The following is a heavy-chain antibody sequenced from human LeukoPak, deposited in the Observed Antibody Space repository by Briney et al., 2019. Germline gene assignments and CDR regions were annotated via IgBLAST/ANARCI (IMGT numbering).Heavy chain of an antibody. J-gene: IGHJ6*03. CDR2: IIPIFGTA. CDR3: ARSLSIFGVVTTPAPYYYYYYMDV. V-gene: IGHV1-69*13. D-gene: IGHD3-3*01. Sequence: SVKVSCKASGYTFTSYGISWVRQAPGQGLEWMGGIIPIFGTANYAQKFQGRVTITADESTSTAYMELSSLRSEDTAVYYCARSLSIFGVVTTPAPYYYYYYMDVWGKGTTVTVSS. CDR1: GYTFTSYG.